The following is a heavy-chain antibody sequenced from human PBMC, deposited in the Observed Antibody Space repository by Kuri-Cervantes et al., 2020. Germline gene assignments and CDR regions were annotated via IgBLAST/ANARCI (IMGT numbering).Heavy chain of an antibody. D-gene: IGHD1-26*01. CDR3: ASLNSGSYLPFDY. CDR2: ISYDGSNK. Sequence: GGSLRLSCAASGFTFSSYGMHWVRQAPGKGLEWVAVISYDGSNKYYADSVKGRFTISRDNSKNTLYLQMNSLRAEDTAVYYCASLNSGSYLPFDYWGQGTLVTVSS. V-gene: IGHV3-30*03. CDR1: GFTFSSYG. J-gene: IGHJ4*02.